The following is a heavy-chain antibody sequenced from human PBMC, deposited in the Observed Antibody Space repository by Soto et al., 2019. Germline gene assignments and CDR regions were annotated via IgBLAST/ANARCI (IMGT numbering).Heavy chain of an antibody. V-gene: IGHV1-18*01. D-gene: IGHD1-1*01. CDR2: ISAHNGNT. CDR3: ARGRYGDY. Sequence: QVHRVQSGAEVKKPGASVKVSYKGSGYTFTSYGMTWVRQAPGQGLEWMGWISAHNGNTDYAQKPQGRVTVTRDTSTSTAYMELRSLRSDDTAVYYCARGRYGDYWGQGALVTVSS. CDR1: GYTFTSYG. J-gene: IGHJ4*02.